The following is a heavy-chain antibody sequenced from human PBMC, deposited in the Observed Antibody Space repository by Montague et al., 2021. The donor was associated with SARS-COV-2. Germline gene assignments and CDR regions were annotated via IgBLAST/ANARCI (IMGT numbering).Heavy chain of an antibody. Sequence: ETLSLTCAVYDGSFSDYSWTWIRQPPGKGLEWIGEINHRGSTNYNPSLKSRVTISVDTSKNQFSLKMTSVTAADTAVYYCARGRQHINMVVVVVTGGEYYFDFWGQGTPVAVSS. CDR2: INHRGST. J-gene: IGHJ4*02. CDR3: ARGRQHINMVVVVVTGGEYYFDF. V-gene: IGHV4-34*01. CDR1: DGSFSDYS. D-gene: IGHD3-22*01.